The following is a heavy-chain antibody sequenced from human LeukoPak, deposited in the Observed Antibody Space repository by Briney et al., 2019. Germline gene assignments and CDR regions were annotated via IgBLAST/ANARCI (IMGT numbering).Heavy chain of an antibody. J-gene: IGHJ4*02. D-gene: IGHD6-19*01. CDR1: GFTFSNYG. CDR3: AKAGIAVPATPEY. V-gene: IGHV3-23*01. CDR2: ISSGGGTT. Sequence: GGSLRLSCAASGFTFSNYGMNWVRLAPGKGLEWVSVISSGGGTTYYSDSVKGRFIISRDNSKNMLYLQMNSLRVDDTALYYCAKAGIAVPATPEYCGQGTQVTVSS.